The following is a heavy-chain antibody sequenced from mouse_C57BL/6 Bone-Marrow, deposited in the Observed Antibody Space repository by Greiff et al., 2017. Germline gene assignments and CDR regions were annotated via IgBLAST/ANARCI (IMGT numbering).Heavy chain of an antibody. D-gene: IGHD2-5*01. CDR1: GFTFSDYY. CDR3: ARAPYSNYFED. J-gene: IGHJ2*01. Sequence: EVMLVESEGGLVQPGSSMKLSCTASGFTFSDYYMAWVRQVPEKGLEWVANINYDGSSTYYLDSFKSRFIISRDNAKNIPYLQMSSLKSEDTATYYCARAPYSNYFEDWGQGTTLTVSS. V-gene: IGHV5-16*01. CDR2: INYDGSST.